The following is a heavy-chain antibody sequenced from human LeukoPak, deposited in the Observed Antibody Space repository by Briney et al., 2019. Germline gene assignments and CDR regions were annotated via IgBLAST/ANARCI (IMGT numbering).Heavy chain of an antibody. CDR2: IYSGGST. V-gene: IGHV3-66*02. J-gene: IGHJ3*02. CDR3: ARGVTAVVVSAFDI. D-gene: IGHD5-18*01. Sequence: GGSLRLSCAASGFTVSSNYMNWVRQAPGKGLEWVSVIYSGGSTYHAGSVKGRFTISRDNSKNTLYFQMNSLRAEDTAVYYCARGVTAVVVSAFDIWGQGTMVTVSS. CDR1: GFTVSSNY.